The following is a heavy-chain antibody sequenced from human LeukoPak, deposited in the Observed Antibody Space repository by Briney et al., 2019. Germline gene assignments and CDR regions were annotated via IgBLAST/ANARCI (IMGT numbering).Heavy chain of an antibody. CDR2: IYSGGST. J-gene: IGHJ6*02. Sequence: PGGSLRLSCAASGFTVSNTYMSWVRQAPGKGLEWVSVIYSGGSTYYADSVKGRFTISRDNSKNTLYLQMNSLRAEDTAVYYCAREQKNRHYYGMDVWGQGTTVTVSS. CDR3: AREQKNRHYYGMDV. D-gene: IGHD2/OR15-2a*01. V-gene: IGHV3-66*01. CDR1: GFTVSNTY.